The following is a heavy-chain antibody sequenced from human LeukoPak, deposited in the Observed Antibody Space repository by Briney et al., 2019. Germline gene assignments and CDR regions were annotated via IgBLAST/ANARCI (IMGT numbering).Heavy chain of an antibody. CDR3: ARGLTIFGAVNDAFDI. CDR1: GVTYSSYW. CDR2: INSDGSST. V-gene: IGHV3-74*01. Sequence: GGSLRLSCAASGVTYSSYWMRWVRQAPGKGLGWAGHINSDGSSTTYADSVKGGFTISREKEKKTMYLKMSSQRAGDTAVYYCARGLTIFGAVNDAFDIWGQGTMVTVSS. J-gene: IGHJ3*02. D-gene: IGHD3-3*01.